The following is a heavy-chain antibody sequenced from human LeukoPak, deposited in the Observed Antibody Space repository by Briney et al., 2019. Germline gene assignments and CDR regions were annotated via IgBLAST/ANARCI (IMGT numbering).Heavy chain of an antibody. V-gene: IGHV3-21*01. Sequence: GGSLRLSCAASGFTFSSYSMNWVRQAPGKGLEWVSSISSSSSYIYYADSVKGRFTISRDNAKNSLYLQMNSLRAEDTAVYYCARGVVVVPAARWFDPWGRGTLVTVSS. J-gene: IGHJ5*02. CDR1: GFTFSSYS. CDR3: ARGVVVVPAARWFDP. D-gene: IGHD2-2*01. CDR2: ISSSSSYI.